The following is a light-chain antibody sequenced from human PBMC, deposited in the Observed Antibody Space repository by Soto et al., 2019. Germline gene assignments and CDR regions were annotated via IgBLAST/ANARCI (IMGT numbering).Light chain of an antibody. CDR1: QSVSSNY. CDR3: QQYGSSPGT. J-gene: IGKJ1*01. CDR2: GAS. Sequence: EIVLTQSPGTLSLSPGERATLSCRASQSVSSNYLAWYLQKPGQAPILLIYGASTRATGIPGRFSGSGSGTDFTLTISRLEPEDFEVYYCQQYGSSPGTFGQGTKVDIK. V-gene: IGKV3-20*01.